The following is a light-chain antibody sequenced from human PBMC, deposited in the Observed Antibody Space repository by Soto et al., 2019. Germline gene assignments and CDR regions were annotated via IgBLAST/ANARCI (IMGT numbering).Light chain of an antibody. CDR1: KLGDKY. CDR3: QAWDSSTAWVV. V-gene: IGLV3-1*01. J-gene: IGLJ2*01. Sequence: ELTQPPSVSVSPGQTASITCSGDKLGDKYACWYQQKPGQSPVLVIYEDSKRPSGIPERFSGSNSGNTATLTISGTQAMDEADYYCQAWDSSTAWVVFGGGTKLTVL. CDR2: EDS.